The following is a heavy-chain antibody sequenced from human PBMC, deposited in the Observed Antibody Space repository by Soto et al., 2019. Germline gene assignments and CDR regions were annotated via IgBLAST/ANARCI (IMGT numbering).Heavy chain of an antibody. J-gene: IGHJ4*02. CDR2: ITGGGGST. V-gene: IGHV3-23*01. CDR1: RFTFSDYG. CDR3: ARHKLWPPPDY. D-gene: IGHD5-18*01. Sequence: EVQLLESGGGLVQPGGSLRLSCAASRFTFSDYGMSWVRQAPGKGLEWVSGITGGGGSTYYADSVKGRFTISRDNAKNSLYLQMNSLRAEDTAVYYCARHKLWPPPDYWGQGTLVTVSS.